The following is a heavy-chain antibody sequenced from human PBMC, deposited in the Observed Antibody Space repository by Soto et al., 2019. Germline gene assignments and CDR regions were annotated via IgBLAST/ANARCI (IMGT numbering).Heavy chain of an antibody. Sequence: GASVKVSCKASGYTFTSYYMHWVRQAPGQGLEWMGIINPSGGSTSYAQKFQGRVTMTRDTSTSTVYMELSSLRSEDTAVYYCARDIFSAGITIFGVVIADYYYYGMDVWGQGTTVTVSS. CDR3: ARDIFSAGITIFGVVIADYYYYGMDV. CDR2: INPSGGST. V-gene: IGHV1-46*01. J-gene: IGHJ6*02. CDR1: GYTFTSYY. D-gene: IGHD3-3*01.